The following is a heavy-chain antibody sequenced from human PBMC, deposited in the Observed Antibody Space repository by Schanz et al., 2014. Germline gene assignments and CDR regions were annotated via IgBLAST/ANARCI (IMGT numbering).Heavy chain of an antibody. CDR1: GFTFHTYD. Sequence: DLEESGGGVVQPGRSLRLSCAASGFTFHTYDMHWVRQAPGKGLEWVAQISHDGHRDFYADSVKGRFTVSRDNSQNTLYLQMNPLRTEDTAVYYCAKELNRRGGQTNFYYYYGMDVWGQGTTVTVSS. V-gene: IGHV3-30-3*01. CDR2: ISHDGHRD. CDR3: AKELNRRGGQTNFYYYYGMDV. D-gene: IGHD5-12*01. J-gene: IGHJ6*02.